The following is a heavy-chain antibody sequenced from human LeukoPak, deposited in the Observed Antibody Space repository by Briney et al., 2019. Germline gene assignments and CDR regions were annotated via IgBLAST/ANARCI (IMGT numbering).Heavy chain of an antibody. CDR3: ARHLSGITGYTYGRGIDY. D-gene: IGHD5-18*01. J-gene: IGHJ4*02. CDR1: GFTFDDYG. Sequence: PGGSLRLSCAASGFTFDDYGLSWVRHAPGKGLEWVSTINWNGGSTGYADSVKGRFTISRDNAKTSLYLQMNSLRAEDTAVYYCARHLSGITGYTYGRGIDYWGQGTLVTVSS. CDR2: INWNGGST. V-gene: IGHV3-20*04.